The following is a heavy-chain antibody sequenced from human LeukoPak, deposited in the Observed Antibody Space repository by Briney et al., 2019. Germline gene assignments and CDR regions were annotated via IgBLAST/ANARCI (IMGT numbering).Heavy chain of an antibody. Sequence: ASVKVSCKASGYTFTSYGISWVRQAPGQGLEWMGWISAYNGNTNYAQKLQGRVTMTTDTSTSTAYMELRSLRSDDTAVYYCARAAPLYYDFWSGLLRYFDYWGQGTLVTVSS. D-gene: IGHD3-3*01. CDR3: ARAAPLYYDFWSGLLRYFDY. CDR1: GYTFTSYG. CDR2: ISAYNGNT. J-gene: IGHJ4*02. V-gene: IGHV1-18*01.